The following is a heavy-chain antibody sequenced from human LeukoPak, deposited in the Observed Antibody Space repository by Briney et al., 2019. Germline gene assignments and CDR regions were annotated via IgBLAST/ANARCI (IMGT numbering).Heavy chain of an antibody. CDR3: AKDGYFGYCEGMIDY. CDR1: GFTFSRYG. D-gene: IGHD3-22*01. Sequence: GGSLRLSCAASGFTFSRYGMHWVRQAPGKGLEWVAFIRYDGSNKYYADSVKGRFTISRDNSKNTLYLQMNSLRAEDTALYYCAKDGYFGYCEGMIDYWGQGTPVTVSS. CDR2: IRYDGSNK. J-gene: IGHJ4*02. V-gene: IGHV3-30*02.